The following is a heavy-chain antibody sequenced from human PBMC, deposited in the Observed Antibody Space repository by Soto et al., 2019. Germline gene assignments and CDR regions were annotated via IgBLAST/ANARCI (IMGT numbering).Heavy chain of an antibody. D-gene: IGHD1-26*01. Sequence: QVQLVQSGAEVKKPGASVKVSCKASGYTFTSYDINWVRQATGQGLEWMGWMNPNTGNRGTVQKFQGRVTMTRDTSTNTVYMELSSLRSDDTAVYYCARKVMLGPTGSYYYALDVWGQGTAVTVSS. J-gene: IGHJ6*02. CDR2: MNPNTGNR. CDR3: ARKVMLGPTGSYYYALDV. V-gene: IGHV1-8*01. CDR1: GYTFTSYD.